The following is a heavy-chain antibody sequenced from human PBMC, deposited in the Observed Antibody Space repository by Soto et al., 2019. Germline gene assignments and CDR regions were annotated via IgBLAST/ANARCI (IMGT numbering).Heavy chain of an antibody. J-gene: IGHJ4*02. D-gene: IGHD3-3*01. CDR2: ISGRGDDT. V-gene: IGHV3-23*01. CDR1: GFSFSSYA. Sequence: EVQLLESGGGLVQPGGSLRLSCVGSGFSFSSYAMSWVRQAPGKGPEWVSSISGRGDDTDCADSVKGRFTISRDNAKNTLYIQMNSLRDVDTALYYCAKDRAHDFWSGYHPALDHWGQGTLVTVSS. CDR3: AKDRAHDFWSGYHPALDH.